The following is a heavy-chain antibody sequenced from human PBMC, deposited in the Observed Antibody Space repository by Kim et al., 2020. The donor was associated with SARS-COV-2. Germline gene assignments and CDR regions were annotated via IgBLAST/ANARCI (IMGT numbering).Heavy chain of an antibody. CDR2: IYSGGGT. Sequence: GGSLRLSCAVSGFTVSSNYMSWVRQAPGKGLEWVSIIYSGGGTYYADSVKDRFTISRDNSKNTLYLQMNSLRAEDTAVYYCARDLITMLRGLIIDYYYGMDVWGQGATVTVSS. J-gene: IGHJ6*02. CDR1: GFTVSSNY. V-gene: IGHV3-66*01. D-gene: IGHD3-10*01. CDR3: ARDLITMLRGLIIDYYYGMDV.